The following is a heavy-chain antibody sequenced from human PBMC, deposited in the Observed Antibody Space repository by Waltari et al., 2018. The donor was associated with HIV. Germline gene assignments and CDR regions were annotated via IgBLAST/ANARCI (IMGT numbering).Heavy chain of an antibody. CDR1: GGTFSSYT. CDR2: IIPILCIA. J-gene: IGHJ3*02. CDR3: AREGRNDSSGYHHDAFDI. D-gene: IGHD3-22*01. Sequence: QVQLVQSGAEVKKPGSSVKVSCKASGGTFSSYTISWVRQAPGQGLEWMGRIIPILCIANYAQKFQGRVTITADKSTSTAYMELSSLRSEDTAVYYCAREGRNDSSGYHHDAFDIWGQGTMVTVSS. V-gene: IGHV1-69*08.